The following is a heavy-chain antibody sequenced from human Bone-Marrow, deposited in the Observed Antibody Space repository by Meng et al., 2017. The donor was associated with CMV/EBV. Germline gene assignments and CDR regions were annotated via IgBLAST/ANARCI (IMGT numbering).Heavy chain of an antibody. V-gene: IGHV3-23*01. CDR3: AKESRAIVGAIGAAFDI. J-gene: IGHJ3*02. D-gene: IGHD1-26*01. Sequence: GESLKISCASSGFTFSDYAMRWVRQAPGRGLEWFSGISGSGDWRYYADSVKGRFTISRDNSKNTLYLQMNSLRAEDTAVYYCAKESRAIVGAIGAAFDIWGQGTMVTVSS. CDR2: ISGSGDWR. CDR1: GFTFSDYA.